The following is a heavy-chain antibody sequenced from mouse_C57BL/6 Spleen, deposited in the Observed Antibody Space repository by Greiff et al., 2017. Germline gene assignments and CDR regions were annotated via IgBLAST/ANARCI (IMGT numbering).Heavy chain of an antibody. D-gene: IGHD4-1*02. CDR1: GFTFSDYY. Sequence: EVQLVESEGGLVQPGSSMKLSCTASGFTFSDYYMAWVRQVPEKGLEWVANINYDGSSTYYLDSLKSRFIISRDNAKNILYLQMSSLKSEDTATYYCARESPNWVYAMDYWGQGTSVTVSS. J-gene: IGHJ4*01. CDR3: ARESPNWVYAMDY. V-gene: IGHV5-16*01. CDR2: INYDGSST.